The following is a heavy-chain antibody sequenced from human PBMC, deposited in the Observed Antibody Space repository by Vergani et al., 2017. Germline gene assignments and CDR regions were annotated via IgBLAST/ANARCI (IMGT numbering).Heavy chain of an antibody. Sequence: EVQLVESGGGLIQPGGSLRLSCAASGFTVSSNYMSWVRQAPGKGLEWVSVIYSGGSTYYADSVKGRCTISRDNSKNTLYLQMNSLRAEDTAVYYCARGGRSGSGYYFDYWGQGTLVTVSS. CDR2: IYSGGST. CDR3: ARGGRSGSGYYFDY. J-gene: IGHJ4*02. CDR1: GFTVSSNY. V-gene: IGHV3-53*01. D-gene: IGHD3-22*01.